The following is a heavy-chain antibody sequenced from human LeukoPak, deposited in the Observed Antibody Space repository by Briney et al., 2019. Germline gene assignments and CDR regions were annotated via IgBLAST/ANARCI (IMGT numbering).Heavy chain of an antibody. CDR2: INPSGGST. J-gene: IGHJ4*02. CDR1: GYTCTSYY. Sequence: ASVKVSCKASGYTCTSYYMHWVRQAPGQGLEWMGIINPSGGSTSYAQKFQGRVTMTRDTSTSTVYMELSSLRSEDTAVYYCARAYYYDSSGYYPGGDYWGQGTLVTVSS. CDR3: ARAYYYDSSGYYPGGDY. V-gene: IGHV1-46*01. D-gene: IGHD3-22*01.